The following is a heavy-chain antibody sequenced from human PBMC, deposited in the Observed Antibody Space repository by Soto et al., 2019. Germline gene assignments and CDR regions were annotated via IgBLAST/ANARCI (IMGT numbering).Heavy chain of an antibody. CDR2: ITPIFGTA. J-gene: IGHJ5*02. CDR3: ASRDSSSSSYWFDP. V-gene: IGHV1-69*13. D-gene: IGHD6-6*01. CDR1: GGTFSSYA. Sequence: EASVKVSCKASGGTFSSYAISWVRQAPGQGLEWMGGITPIFGTANYAQKFQGRVTITADESTSTAYMELSSLRSEDTAVYYCASRDSSSSSYWFDPWGQGALVTVSS.